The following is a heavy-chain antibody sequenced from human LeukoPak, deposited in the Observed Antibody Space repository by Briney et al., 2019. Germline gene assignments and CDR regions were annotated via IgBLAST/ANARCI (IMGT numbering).Heavy chain of an antibody. CDR2: IFYSGST. D-gene: IGHD5-18*01. CDR1: DDFIRSNNYY. V-gene: IGHV4-39*01. J-gene: IGHJ4*02. Sequence: PSETLSLTCTVSDDFIRSNNYYWGWIRQPPGKGLEWLGSIFYSGSTYYSPSLKSRVTISVDTSKTQFSLKLSSVTAADTAVYYCARHVKYSYGTYFDYWGQGTLVTVSS. CDR3: ARHVKYSYGTYFDY.